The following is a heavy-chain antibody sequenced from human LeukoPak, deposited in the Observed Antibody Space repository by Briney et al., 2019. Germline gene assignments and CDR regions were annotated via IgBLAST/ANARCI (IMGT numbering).Heavy chain of an antibody. Sequence: SVKVSCKASGGTFSSYAISWVRQAPGQGLEWMGRIIPILDLTKYAPKIQDRVTITADKSTSTAYMELNSLRSEDTAVYFCARDSGRPPTSFDYWGQGTLVTVSS. J-gene: IGHJ4*02. D-gene: IGHD1-1*01. CDR2: IIPILDLT. CDR1: GGTFSSYA. CDR3: ARDSGRPPTSFDY. V-gene: IGHV1-69*04.